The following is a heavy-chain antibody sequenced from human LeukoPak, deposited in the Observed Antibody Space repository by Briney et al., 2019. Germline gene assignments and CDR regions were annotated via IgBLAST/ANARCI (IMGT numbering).Heavy chain of an antibody. CDR2: IYTSGST. CDR1: GGSISSGSYY. CDR3: ARDNHDILPGYDPFDY. Sequence: SETLSLTCTVSGGSISSGSYYWSWIRQPAGKGLEWIGRIYTSGSTNYNPSLKSRVTISVDTSKNQFSLKLSSVTAADTAGYYCARDNHDILPGYDPFDYWGQGPLVTVSS. J-gene: IGHJ4*02. D-gene: IGHD3-9*01. V-gene: IGHV4-61*02.